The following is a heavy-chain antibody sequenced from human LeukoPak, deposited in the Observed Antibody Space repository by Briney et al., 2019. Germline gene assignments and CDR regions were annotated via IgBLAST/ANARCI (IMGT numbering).Heavy chain of an antibody. CDR2: ISGSGGST. CDR1: GFTFSSYA. J-gene: IGHJ4*02. Sequence: PGGSLRLSCAASGFTFSSYAMSWVRQAPGKGLEWVSAISGSGGSTYYADSVKGRFTISRDNFKNTLYLQMNSLRAEDTAVYYCAKAMASYYYDSSGYCLDYWGQGTLVTVSS. V-gene: IGHV3-23*01. CDR3: AKAMASYYYDSSGYCLDY. D-gene: IGHD3-22*01.